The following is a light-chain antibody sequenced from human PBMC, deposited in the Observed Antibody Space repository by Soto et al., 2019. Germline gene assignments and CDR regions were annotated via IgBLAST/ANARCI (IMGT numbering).Light chain of an antibody. J-gene: IGKJ1*01. Sequence: EIVLTQSPGTLSLSPGERATLSCRASHSVSSSYLAWYQQKPGQAPRLLIYGASSRATGIPDRFSGSGSGTDFTLTISRLEPEDFAVYYCQQYGSSPPNTFGQGTKVDIK. CDR1: HSVSSSY. V-gene: IGKV3-20*01. CDR2: GAS. CDR3: QQYGSSPPNT.